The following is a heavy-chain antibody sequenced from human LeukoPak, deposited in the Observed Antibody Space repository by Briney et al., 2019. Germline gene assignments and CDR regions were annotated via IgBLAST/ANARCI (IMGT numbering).Heavy chain of an antibody. J-gene: IGHJ3*02. CDR1: GGSISSSSYY. CDR2: IYCSGST. V-gene: IGHV4-39*07. CDR3: ASGEEHSSGWEGGDAFDI. D-gene: IGHD6-19*01. Sequence: SETLSLTCTVSGGSISSSSYYWGWIRQPPGTGLEWIGSIYCSGSTYYNPSLKSRVTISVDTSKNQFSLKLSSVTAADTAVYYCASGEEHSSGWEGGDAFDIWGQGTMVTVSS.